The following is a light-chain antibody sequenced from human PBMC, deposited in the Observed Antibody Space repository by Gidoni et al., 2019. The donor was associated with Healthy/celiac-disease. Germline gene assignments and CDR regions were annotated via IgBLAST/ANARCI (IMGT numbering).Light chain of an antibody. CDR1: SSNIGSNT. V-gene: IGLV1-44*01. J-gene: IGLJ2*01. CDR2: SNN. CDR3: AAWDDSLNGVV. Sequence: QSVLTQPPPASGTPGHRVTIFCSGSSSNIGSNTVNWYQQLPGTAPKLLIYSNNQRPSGVPDRFSGSKSGTSASLAISGLQSEDEADYYCAAWDDSLNGVVFGGGTKLTVL.